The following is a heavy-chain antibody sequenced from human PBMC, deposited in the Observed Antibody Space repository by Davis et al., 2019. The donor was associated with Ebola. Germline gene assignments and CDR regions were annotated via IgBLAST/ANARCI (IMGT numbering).Heavy chain of an antibody. V-gene: IGHV3-30-3*01. D-gene: IGHD2/OR15-2a*01. J-gene: IGHJ3*02. CDR2: ISYDGSNK. CDR3: VKDRADFSAFDI. Sequence: GGSLRLSCAASGFTFSSYAMHWVRQAPGKGLEWVAVISYDGSNKYYADSVKGRFTISRDNSKNTLYLQMNSLRAEDTALYYCVKDRADFSAFDIWGQGTMVTVSS. CDR1: GFTFSSYA.